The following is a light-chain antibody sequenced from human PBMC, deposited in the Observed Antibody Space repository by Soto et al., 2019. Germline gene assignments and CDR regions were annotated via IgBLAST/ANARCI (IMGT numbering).Light chain of an antibody. CDR2: AAS. Sequence: IQMTQSPASLSASVGDRVTTTWRASQGISNYLAWYQQQPGKVPKLLIYAASTLQSGVPSRFSGSGSGTDFTLTISSLQPEDVATYYCQKCGIAPFTFGGGTQVEIK. CDR1: QGISNY. V-gene: IGKV1-27*01. CDR3: QKCGIAPFT. J-gene: IGKJ4*01.